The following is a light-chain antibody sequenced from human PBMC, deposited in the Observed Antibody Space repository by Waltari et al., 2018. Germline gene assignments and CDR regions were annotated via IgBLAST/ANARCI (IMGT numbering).Light chain of an antibody. CDR1: QSVLYSSNNKNY. J-gene: IGKJ2*01. CDR3: QQYYSTPRT. CDR2: WAS. V-gene: IGKV4-1*01. Sequence: DIVMTQSPDSLAGSLGERATITCKSSQSVLYSSNNKNYLAWYQQKPGQPPKLLIYWASTRESGVPDRFSGSGSGTDFTLTISSLQAEDVAVYYCQQYYSTPRTFGQGTKLEIK.